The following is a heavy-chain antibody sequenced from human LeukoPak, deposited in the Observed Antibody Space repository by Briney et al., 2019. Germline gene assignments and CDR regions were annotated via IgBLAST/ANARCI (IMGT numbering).Heavy chain of an antibody. J-gene: IGHJ6*03. CDR2: ISWNSGTL. V-gene: IGHV3-9*01. CDR3: AKDSGDRTSRHYYKYMAV. Sequence: PGGSLTHSCAASAFTFSVYAMSWVRQAPGHDREAFSGISWNSGTLGYVVSMKGRFNIAKDNAKNSLYLQMNRLRPEDTALYFCAKDSGDRTSRHYYKYMAVWGKGTTVTISS. CDR1: AFTFSVYA. D-gene: IGHD3-22*01.